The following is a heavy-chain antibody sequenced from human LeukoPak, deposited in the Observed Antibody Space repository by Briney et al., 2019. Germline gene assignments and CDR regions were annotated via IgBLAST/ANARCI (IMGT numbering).Heavy chain of an antibody. CDR2: ISAYNGNT. CDR1: GYTFTSYG. CDR3: ARVNGLTYYYGSGSYLADY. J-gene: IGHJ4*02. V-gene: IGHV1-18*01. D-gene: IGHD3-10*01. Sequence: ASVKVSCKASGYTFTSYGISWVRQAPGQGLEWMGWISAYNGNTNHAQKLQGRVTMTTDTSTSTAYMELRSLRSDDTAVYYCARVNGLTYYYGSGSYLADYWGQGTLVTVSS.